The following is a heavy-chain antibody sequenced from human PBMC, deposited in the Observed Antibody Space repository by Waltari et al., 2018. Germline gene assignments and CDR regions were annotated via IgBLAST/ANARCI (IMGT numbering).Heavy chain of an antibody. CDR1: GFTFSGYS. J-gene: IGHJ4*02. V-gene: IGHV3-23*04. D-gene: IGHD2-21*02. Sequence: EVQVVESGGTLVQPEGSLRLSCAASGFTFSGYSMTWVRQAPGKGLEWVSRIRGSGETTYDANYVKGRFSISRDNSKNTVLLHMNSLRAEDTAVYYCATDWAGTSCNGDCLENWGQGTLVTVSS. CDR2: IRGSGETT. CDR3: ATDWAGTSCNGDCLEN.